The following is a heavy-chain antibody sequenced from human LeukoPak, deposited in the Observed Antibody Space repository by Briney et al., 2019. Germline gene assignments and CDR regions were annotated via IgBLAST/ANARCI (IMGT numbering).Heavy chain of an antibody. J-gene: IGHJ6*02. CDR3: ARDEKYGMDV. Sequence: ASVKVSCKVSGYTLSELSIHWVRQAPGKGLEWMGWISAYNGNTNYAQKLQGRVTMTTDTSTSTAYMELRSLRSDDTAVYYCARDEKYGMDVWGQGTTVTVSS. CDR1: GYTLSELS. V-gene: IGHV1-18*01. CDR2: ISAYNGNT.